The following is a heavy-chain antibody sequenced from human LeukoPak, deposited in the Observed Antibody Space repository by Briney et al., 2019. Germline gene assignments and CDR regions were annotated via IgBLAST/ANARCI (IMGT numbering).Heavy chain of an antibody. Sequence: GGSLRLSCAASGFTFSRYSMSWVRQAPGKGLEWVAYISSSSSTLHYADPVKGRFTISRDNAKNSLYLQMNSLRDEDTAVYYCARDGRPFDIWGQGTMVTVSS. CDR1: GFTFSRYS. CDR3: ARDGRPFDI. V-gene: IGHV3-48*02. J-gene: IGHJ3*02. CDR2: ISSSSSTL.